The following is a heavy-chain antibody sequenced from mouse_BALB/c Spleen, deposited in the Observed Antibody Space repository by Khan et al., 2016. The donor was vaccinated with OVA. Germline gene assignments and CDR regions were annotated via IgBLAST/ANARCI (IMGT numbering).Heavy chain of an antibody. J-gene: IGHJ3*01. V-gene: IGHV5-12*02. Sequence: EVELVESGGGLVQPGGSLKLSCATSGFNFSDYYMYWVRQTPEKRLEWVAYISNRGSTTYYPDTVRGRFTISRDKSKTTLHLQMSRLKSEDTAMYYRARDGDDGGLDYWGQGTLVTVSA. D-gene: IGHD2-3*01. CDR3: ARDGDDGGLDY. CDR1: GFNFSDYY. CDR2: ISNRGSTT.